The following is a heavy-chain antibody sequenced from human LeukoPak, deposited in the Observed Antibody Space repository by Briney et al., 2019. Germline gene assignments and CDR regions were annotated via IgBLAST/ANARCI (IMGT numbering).Heavy chain of an antibody. V-gene: IGHV6-1*01. CDR2: TYYRSKWYN. Sequence: PSQTLSLTCAISGDSVSSNSAAWNCIRQSPSRGLEWLGRTYYRSKWYNDYAVSVKSRITINPDTSKNQFSLQLDSVTPEDTAVYYCARDIVTMVRGVITPSGFDPWGQGTLVTVSS. J-gene: IGHJ5*02. CDR1: GDSVSSNSAA. D-gene: IGHD3-10*01. CDR3: ARDIVTMVRGVITPSGFDP.